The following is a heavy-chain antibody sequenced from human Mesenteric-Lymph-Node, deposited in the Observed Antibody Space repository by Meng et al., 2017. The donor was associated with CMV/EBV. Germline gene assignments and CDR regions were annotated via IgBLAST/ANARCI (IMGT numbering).Heavy chain of an antibody. CDR1: GSSLTTSGVR. Sequence: SGSSLTTSGVRVGRTRQAPGKAPEWLTLIYWDGDKRYRPSLETRLTITKDTSKNQVVLTMTNMDPVDTATYYCAHFSTITTYAWGYWGQGTLVTVSS. CDR3: AHFSTITTYAWGY. CDR2: IYWDGDK. J-gene: IGHJ4*02. V-gene: IGHV2-5*02. D-gene: IGHD4-17*01.